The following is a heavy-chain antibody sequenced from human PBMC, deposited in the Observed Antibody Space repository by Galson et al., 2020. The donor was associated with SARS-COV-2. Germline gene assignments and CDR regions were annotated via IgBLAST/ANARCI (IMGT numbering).Heavy chain of an antibody. CDR2: IKSKTDGGTT. Sequence: GESLKISCAASGFTFSNAWMSWVRQAPGKGLEWVGRIKSKTDGGTTDYAAPVKGRFTISRDDSKNTLYLQMNSLKTEDTAVYYCTTEEGGYSGYDLFSDYWGQGTLVTVSS. CDR3: TTEEGGYSGYDLFSDY. J-gene: IGHJ4*02. D-gene: IGHD5-12*01. V-gene: IGHV3-15*01. CDR1: GFTFSNAW.